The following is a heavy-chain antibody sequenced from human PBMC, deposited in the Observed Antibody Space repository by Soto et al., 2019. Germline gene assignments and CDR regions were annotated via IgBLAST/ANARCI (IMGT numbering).Heavy chain of an antibody. CDR3: AGASGYYDTSGYYGAFYYYGMDV. J-gene: IGHJ6*02. CDR2: ISSSGSTI. CDR1: GLIFSDSD. D-gene: IGHD3-22*01. Sequence: GGSLRLSCAASGLIFSDSDMNWVRQAPGKGPEWVSYISSSGSTIYYADSVEGRFTISRDNAKNSLYLQMNSLRDEDTAVYYCAGASGYYDTSGYYGAFYYYGMDVWGQGATVTVSS. V-gene: IGHV3-48*02.